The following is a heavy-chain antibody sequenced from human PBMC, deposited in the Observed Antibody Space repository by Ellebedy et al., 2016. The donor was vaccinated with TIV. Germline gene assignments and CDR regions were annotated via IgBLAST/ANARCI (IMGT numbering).Heavy chain of an antibody. CDR3: TKDSGFVAALGTGY. V-gene: IGHV3-23*01. CDR1: GFPFSSYA. Sequence: GESLKISCAASGFPFSSYAMSWVRQAPGKGLEWVSGISGFEQTTHYADSVEGRFAISRDNSKNTLYLQMNSLRVEDTAVNYCTKDSGFVAALGTGYWGPGTLVTVSS. D-gene: IGHD6-13*01. CDR2: ISGFEQTT. J-gene: IGHJ4*02.